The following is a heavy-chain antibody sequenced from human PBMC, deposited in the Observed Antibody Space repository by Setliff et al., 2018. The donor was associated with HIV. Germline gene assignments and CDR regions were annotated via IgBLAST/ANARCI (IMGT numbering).Heavy chain of an antibody. CDR3: TTDLGGSYHGWNY. Sequence: NPGGSLRLSCAASGFTFSNAWMNWVRQAPGKGLEWVGRIKSKTDGGTTDYAAPVKGRFTISRDDSKTTLYLQMNSLKTEDTAVYYCTTDLGGSYHGWNYWGQGTLVTVSS. CDR1: GFTFSNAW. D-gene: IGHD1-26*01. V-gene: IGHV3-15*07. J-gene: IGHJ4*02. CDR2: IKSKTDGGTT.